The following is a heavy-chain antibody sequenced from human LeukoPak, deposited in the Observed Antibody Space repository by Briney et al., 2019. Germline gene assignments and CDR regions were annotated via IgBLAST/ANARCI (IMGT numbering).Heavy chain of an antibody. CDR2: FYYSGST. V-gene: IGHV4-39*01. CDR3: ARLRWSQYYFDY. CDR1: GASITSYTYY. Sequence: SETLSLTCTVSGASITSYTYYWGWIRQPPGKGLEWIGSFYYSGSTYYNPSLKSRVTISVDTSKNRFSLKLSSVTAADTAVYYCARLRWSQYYFDYWGQGTLVTVSS. D-gene: IGHD4-23*01. J-gene: IGHJ4*02.